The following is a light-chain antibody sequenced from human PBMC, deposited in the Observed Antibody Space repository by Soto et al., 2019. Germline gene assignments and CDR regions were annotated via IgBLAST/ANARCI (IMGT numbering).Light chain of an antibody. Sequence: SLSTLSLSPGERTTYFCRASQTVSSYLTWYQQRPGQAPRLLISGASRRATGIPDRFSGSGSGTDFTLTISRLEPEDFALYYCQQYGTSPITFGQGTRLEIK. CDR2: GAS. CDR3: QQYGTSPIT. CDR1: QTVSSY. J-gene: IGKJ5*01. V-gene: IGKV3-20*01.